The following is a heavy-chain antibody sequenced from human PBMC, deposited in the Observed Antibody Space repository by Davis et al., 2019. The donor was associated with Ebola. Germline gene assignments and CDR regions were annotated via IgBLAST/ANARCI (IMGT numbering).Heavy chain of an antibody. J-gene: IGHJ3*02. D-gene: IGHD3-16*01. Sequence: SETLSLTCAVYGGSFSGYYWGWVRQPPGKGLEWIGSIYYRGSTYYNPSLKGRVSISVDTSKNQFSLNLTSVTAEDTAVYYCARHLGHDIWGPGTMVSVSS. CDR2: IYYRGST. CDR3: ARHLGHDI. CDR1: GGSFSGYY. V-gene: IGHV4-39*01.